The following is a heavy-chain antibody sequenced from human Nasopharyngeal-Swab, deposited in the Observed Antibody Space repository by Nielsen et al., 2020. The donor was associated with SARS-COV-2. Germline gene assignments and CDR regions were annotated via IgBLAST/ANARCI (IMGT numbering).Heavy chain of an antibody. CDR3: ARAGTTSPETPFDY. CDR2: IYHSGST. D-gene: IGHD1-1*01. J-gene: IGHJ4*02. V-gene: IGHV4-4*02. Sequence: VRQPPGKGLEWIGEIYHSGSTNYNPSLKSRVTISVDKSKNQFSLKLSSVTAADTAVYYCARAGTTSPETPFDYWGQGTLVPSPQ.